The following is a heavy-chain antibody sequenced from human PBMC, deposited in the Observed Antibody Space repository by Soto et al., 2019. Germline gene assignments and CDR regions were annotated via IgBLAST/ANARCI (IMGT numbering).Heavy chain of an antibody. CDR3: ASSYCGGDCYKNWFDP. J-gene: IGHJ5*02. CDR2: IYYSGST. CDR1: GGSISSYY. D-gene: IGHD2-21*02. Sequence: SETLSLTCTVSGGSISSYYWSWIRQPPGKGLEWIGYIYYSGSTNYNPSLKSRVTISVDTSKNQFSLKLSSVTAADTAVYYCASSYCGGDCYKNWFDPWGQGTLVTVSS. V-gene: IGHV4-59*01.